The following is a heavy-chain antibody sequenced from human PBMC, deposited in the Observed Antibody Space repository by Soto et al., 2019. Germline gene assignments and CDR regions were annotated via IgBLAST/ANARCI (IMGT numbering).Heavy chain of an antibody. CDR1: GYTFTSYA. D-gene: IGHD3-16*01. CDR2: INAGNGNT. J-gene: IGHJ6*01. CDR3: AGRRGWGSFYGMDV. V-gene: IGHV1-3*01. Sequence: GASVKVSCKASGYTFTSYAMHWVRQAPGQRLEWMGWINAGNGNTKYSQKFQGRVTITRDTSGSTAYMELSSVRSEDTAVYYCAGRRGWGSFYGMDVWGKGTTVTFAS.